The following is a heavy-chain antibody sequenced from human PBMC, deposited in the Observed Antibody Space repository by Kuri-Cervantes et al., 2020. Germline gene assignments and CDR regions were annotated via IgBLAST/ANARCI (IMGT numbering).Heavy chain of an antibody. D-gene: IGHD5-24*01. CDR2: LFVGGSS. Sequence: GESLKISCAASGFTVSDNYMSWVRQAPGRGLEWVSALFVGGSSYHADSVKGRFIISRDSSKNTVHLQMNSLRVEDTAIYYCAKDFRGDAYNPSFWNWGQGTLVTVSS. J-gene: IGHJ4*02. V-gene: IGHV3-53*01. CDR1: GFTVSDNY. CDR3: AKDFRGDAYNPSFWN.